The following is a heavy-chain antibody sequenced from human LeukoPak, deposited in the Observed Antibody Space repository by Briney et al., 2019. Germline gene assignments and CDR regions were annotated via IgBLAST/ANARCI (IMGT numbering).Heavy chain of an antibody. CDR1: GFTFSSYA. V-gene: IGHV3-23*01. J-gene: IGHJ4*02. CDR3: AKDPRIAVAGTPYYFDC. D-gene: IGHD6-13*01. Sequence: GGSLRLSCAASGFTFSSYAMSWVRQAPGKGLEWVSTIVGSGGSTFYADSVKGRFTISRDDSRNTLYLQMNSLRAEDTALYYCAKDPRIAVAGTPYYFDCWGQGTLVTVSS. CDR2: IVGSGGST.